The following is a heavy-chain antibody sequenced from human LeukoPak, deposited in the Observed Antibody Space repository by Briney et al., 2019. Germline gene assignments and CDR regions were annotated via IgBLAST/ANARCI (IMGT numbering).Heavy chain of an antibody. CDR1: GYTFTSYD. CDR3: ARVYWTAYCYYGMDV. D-gene: IGHD3/OR15-3a*01. CDR2: MNPNSGNT. J-gene: IGHJ6*02. V-gene: IGHV1-8*01. Sequence: GASVKVSCKASGYTFTSYDINWVRQATGQGLEWMGWMNPNSGNTGYAQKFQGRVTMTRNTSISTAYMEPSSLRSEDTAVYYCARVYWTAYCYYGMDVWGQGTTVTVSS.